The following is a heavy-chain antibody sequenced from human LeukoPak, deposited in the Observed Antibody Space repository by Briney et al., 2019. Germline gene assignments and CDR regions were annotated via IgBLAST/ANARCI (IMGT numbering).Heavy chain of an antibody. CDR1: GYTFTSYY. J-gene: IGHJ3*02. CDR3: AREGHRSSSLLGDFDI. Sequence: ASVKVSCKASGYTFTSYYIHWVRQAPGQGPEWMGIFNPTGGTTSYAQKFQGRVTMTRDTSTSTVYMALSSLRSEDTAVYHCAREGHRSSSLLGDFDIWGQGTMVTVSS. D-gene: IGHD6-13*01. V-gene: IGHV1-46*01. CDR2: FNPTGGTT.